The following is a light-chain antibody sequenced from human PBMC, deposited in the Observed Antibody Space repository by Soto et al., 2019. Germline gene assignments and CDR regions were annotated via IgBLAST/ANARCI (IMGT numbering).Light chain of an antibody. CDR2: PAS. CDR3: QKYSSVIT. CDR1: QGISSY. V-gene: IGKV1-27*01. J-gene: IGKJ5*01. Sequence: DIQMTQSPSSLSPSVGDRVTITCRASQGISSYLAWYQQKLGKVPNLLISPASTLQSGVPSRFSGSGSGTDFTLIISSLQPEDVATYYCQKYSSVITFGQGTRLEIK.